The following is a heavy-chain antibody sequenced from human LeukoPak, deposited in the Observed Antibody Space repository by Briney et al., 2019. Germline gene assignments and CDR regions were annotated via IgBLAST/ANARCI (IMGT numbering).Heavy chain of an antibody. CDR2: ISSSSSYI. Sequence: PGGSLRLSCAASGFTFSSYSMNWVRQAPGKGLEWVSSISSSSSYIYYADSVKGRFTISRDNAKNSLYLQMNSLRAEDTAVYYCARHKEILGIARIFDYWGQGTLVTVSS. J-gene: IGHJ4*02. CDR1: GFTFSSYS. D-gene: IGHD7-27*01. V-gene: IGHV3-21*01. CDR3: ARHKEILGIARIFDY.